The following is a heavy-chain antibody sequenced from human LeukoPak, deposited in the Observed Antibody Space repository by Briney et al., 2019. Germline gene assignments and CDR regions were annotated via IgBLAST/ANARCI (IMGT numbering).Heavy chain of an antibody. Sequence: GGSLRLSCVVSGFTVSNNYMSWVRQAAGKGPEWVSIIYTAGTTYYADSVKGRFTISRDNSKNMPCLRMNSLRAEDTAVYYCARVDAHSSDWNPLDYWGQGTLVTVSS. J-gene: IGHJ4*02. V-gene: IGHV3-53*01. CDR2: IYTAGTT. CDR3: ARVDAHSSDWNPLDY. D-gene: IGHD6-19*01. CDR1: GFTVSNNY.